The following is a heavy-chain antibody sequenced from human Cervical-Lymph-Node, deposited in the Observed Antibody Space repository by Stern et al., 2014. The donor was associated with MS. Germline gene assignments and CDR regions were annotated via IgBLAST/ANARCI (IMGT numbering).Heavy chain of an antibody. CDR2: INSGGSTI. CDR1: GFSFRNFS. D-gene: IGHD6-13*01. V-gene: IGHV3-48*01. Sequence: EVQLVQSGGGLVQPGGSLRLSCAATGFSFRNFSMNWVRQPPGKGLEWVSYINSGGSTIYYADSVKGRFTISRDNARNSLYLQMNSLRVEDTAVYYCARGGGKQQLVHAFDIWGQGTMVTVSS. CDR3: ARGGGKQQLVHAFDI. J-gene: IGHJ3*02.